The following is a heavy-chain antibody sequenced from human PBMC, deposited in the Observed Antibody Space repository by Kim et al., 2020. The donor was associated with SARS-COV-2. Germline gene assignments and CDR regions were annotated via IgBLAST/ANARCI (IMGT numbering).Heavy chain of an antibody. J-gene: IGHJ6*02. CDR1: GYTFTSYG. CDR2: ISAYNGNT. Sequence: ASVKVSCKASGYTFTSYGISWVRQAPGQGLEWMGWISAYNGNTNYAQKLQGRVTMTTDTSTSTAYMELSSLRSDDTAVYYCARAGTTGTDYYYYGMDVWGQGTTVTVSS. CDR3: ARAGTTGTDYYYYGMDV. D-gene: IGHD1-1*01. V-gene: IGHV1-18*01.